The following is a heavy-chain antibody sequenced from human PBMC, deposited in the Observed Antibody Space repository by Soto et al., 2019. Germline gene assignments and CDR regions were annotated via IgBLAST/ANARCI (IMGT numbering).Heavy chain of an antibody. D-gene: IGHD6-19*01. V-gene: IGHV1-3*01. CDR1: GYTYISYS. J-gene: IGHJ5*02. CDR2: INVGNGNT. Sequence: ASVRVSCKASGYTYISYSMHWVRQAPGQRLEWMGWINVGNGNTKYSQNFQGRVTINQDTSASTAYMELSSLTSEDTAVYYCAREKWGSGSRWLDPWGQGTLVTVSS. CDR3: AREKWGSGSRWLDP.